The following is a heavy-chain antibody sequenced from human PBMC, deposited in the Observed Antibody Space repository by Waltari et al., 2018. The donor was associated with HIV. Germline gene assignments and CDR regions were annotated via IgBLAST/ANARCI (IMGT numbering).Heavy chain of an antibody. J-gene: IGHJ6*02. V-gene: IGHV4-34*01. CDR1: GRSFSGSY. CDR3: ARARLVSRGQYCSTTSCLPHYYYYYGMDV. Sequence: QVQLRQWGAGLLKPSETLSLTCAVYGRSFSGSYWSWIRPPPGQGLEWLGEINHSGSTNYSPSLKSRVTISDDASTNQFSLKLTSVTAADTAVFYCARARLVSRGQYCSTTSCLPHYYYYYGMDVWGQGTTVTVSS. D-gene: IGHD2-2*01. CDR2: INHSGST.